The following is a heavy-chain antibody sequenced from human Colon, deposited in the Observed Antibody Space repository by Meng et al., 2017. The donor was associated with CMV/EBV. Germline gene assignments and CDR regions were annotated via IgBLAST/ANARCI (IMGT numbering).Heavy chain of an antibody. D-gene: IGHD3-16*01. CDR2: IYENGVT. CDR1: GASVSMRVYY. V-gene: IGHV4-39*01. CDR3: ARALMLSGHEFDY. Sequence: PDPGPGLVKPSGTLSLICPVPGASVSMRVYYWGWIRQSPGKGLEWIGNIYENGVTYYGPSLESRVNLSMDTSKNQISLKMSSVTAADTGIYYCARALMLSGHEFDYWGQGALVTVSS. J-gene: IGHJ4*02.